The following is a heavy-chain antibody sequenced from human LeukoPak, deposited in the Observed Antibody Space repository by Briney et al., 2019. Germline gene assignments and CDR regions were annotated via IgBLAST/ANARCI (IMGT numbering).Heavy chain of an antibody. CDR3: ARASPNYYDFWSGQGGLDY. J-gene: IGHJ4*02. CDR1: GFTFSSYG. V-gene: IGHV3-33*01. D-gene: IGHD3-3*01. CDR2: IWYDRSNQ. Sequence: GGSLRLSCAASGFTFSSYGMHWVRPAPGKGREWVAVIWYDRSNQYYADSVKGRFTISRDNSKNTLYLQMNSLRAEDTAVYYCARASPNYYDFWSGQGGLDYWGQGTLVTVSS.